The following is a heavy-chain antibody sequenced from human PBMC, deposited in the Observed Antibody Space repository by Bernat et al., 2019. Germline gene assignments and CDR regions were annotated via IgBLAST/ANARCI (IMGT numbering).Heavy chain of an antibody. CDR3: ARDGAGAALLMGAFDI. Sequence: QVQLVESGGGVVQPGRSLRLSCAASGFTFSSYAMHWVRQAPGKGLEWVAVISYGGSNKYYSDSVKGRFTISRDNSTNTLYLQMNSLRAEDTAVYYCARDGAGAALLMGAFDIWGQGTMVTVAS. J-gene: IGHJ3*02. CDR2: ISYGGSNK. V-gene: IGHV3-30-3*01. CDR1: GFTFSSYA. D-gene: IGHD6-19*01.